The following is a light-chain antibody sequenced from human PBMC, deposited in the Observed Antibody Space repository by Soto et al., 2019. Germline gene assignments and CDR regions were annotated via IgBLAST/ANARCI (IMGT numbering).Light chain of an antibody. V-gene: IGKV3-11*01. CDR3: QPRSNWPPT. J-gene: IGKJ2*01. Sequence: EIVLTQSPATLSLSPGERATLSCRASQSVRSYLAWYQQKHGQAPRLLIYDASNSATGIPARFSGGGSVTDFTLTISRLEPEDLAVDYCQPRSNWPPTFGQGTELEIK. CDR2: DAS. CDR1: QSVRSY.